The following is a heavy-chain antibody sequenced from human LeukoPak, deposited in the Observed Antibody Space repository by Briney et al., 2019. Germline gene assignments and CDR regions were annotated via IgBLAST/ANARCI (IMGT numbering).Heavy chain of an antibody. D-gene: IGHD2-2*01. J-gene: IGHJ6*02. V-gene: IGHV3-48*01. CDR2: ISSSSSTI. CDR3: ARVGRADGSTIFWDYYYYGMDV. CDR1: GFTFSSYS. Sequence: GGSLRLSCAASGFTFSSYSMTWVRQAPGKGLEWVSYISSSSSTIYYADSVKGRFTISRDNAKNSLYLQMNSLRAEDTAVYYCARVGRADGSTIFWDYYYYGMDVWGQGTTVTVSS.